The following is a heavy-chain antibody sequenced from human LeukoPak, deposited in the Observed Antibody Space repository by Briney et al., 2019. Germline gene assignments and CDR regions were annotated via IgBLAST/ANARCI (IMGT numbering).Heavy chain of an antibody. D-gene: IGHD7-27*01. J-gene: IGHJ5*02. Sequence: NPSETLSLTCTVSGGSISSGGYYWSWIRQHPGKGLEWIGYIYYSGSTYYNPSLKSRVTISVDTSKNQFPLKLSSVTAADTAVYYCARVGTGDWTLTNWFDPWGQGTLVTVSS. CDR3: ARVGTGDWTLTNWFDP. CDR2: IYYSGST. V-gene: IGHV4-31*03. CDR1: GGSISSGGYY.